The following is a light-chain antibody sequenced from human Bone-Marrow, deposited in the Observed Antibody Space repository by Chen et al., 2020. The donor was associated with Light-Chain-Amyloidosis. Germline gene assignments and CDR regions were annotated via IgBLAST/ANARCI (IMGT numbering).Light chain of an antibody. J-gene: IGLJ3*02. CDR1: NIGSTS. Sequence: SYVLTQPSSVSVAPGQTATIACGGNNIGSTSVHWYQQTPGQAPLLVVYDDSDRPSGIPERLSGSNSGNTATLTISRVEAGDEADYYCQGWDRSSDRPGFGGGTKMRVL. CDR2: DDS. CDR3: QGWDRSSDRPG. V-gene: IGLV3-21*02.